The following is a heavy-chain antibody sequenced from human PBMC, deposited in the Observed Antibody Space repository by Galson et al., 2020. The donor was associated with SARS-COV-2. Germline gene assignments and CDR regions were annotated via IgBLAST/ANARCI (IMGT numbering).Heavy chain of an antibody. CDR3: ARHGASSGWYEGIDY. V-gene: IGHV3-30*03. D-gene: IGHD6-19*01. J-gene: IGHJ4*02. CDR1: GFTFSSYG. Sequence: GESLKISCAASGFTFSSYGMHWVRQAPGKGLEWVAAISYDGSNKYYADSVKGRFTISRDNSKDTLYLQMNSLRAEDTAVYYCARHGASSGWYEGIDYWGQGTLVTVSS. CDR2: ISYDGSNK.